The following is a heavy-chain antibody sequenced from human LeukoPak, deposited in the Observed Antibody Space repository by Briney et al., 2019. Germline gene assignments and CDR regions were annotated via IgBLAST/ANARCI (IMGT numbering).Heavy chain of an antibody. CDR3: ARAGISTNYGSADY. J-gene: IGHJ4*02. D-gene: IGHD4-17*01. Sequence: SETLSLTCTVSGGSISSSNCWSWVRQPPGKGLEWIGEIYHGGSANYNPSLKSRVSISVDQSTNQFSLRLTSLTAADTAVYYCARAGISTNYGSADYWGQGTLVTVSS. CDR1: GGSISSSNC. V-gene: IGHV4-4*02. CDR2: IYHGGSA.